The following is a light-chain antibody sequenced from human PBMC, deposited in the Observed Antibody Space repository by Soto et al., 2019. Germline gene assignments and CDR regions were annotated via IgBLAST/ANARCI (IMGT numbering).Light chain of an antibody. J-gene: IGKJ4*01. CDR2: DAS. V-gene: IGKV1-5*01. CDR3: QQSYSTPLT. CDR1: QSISSW. Sequence: DIQVTQSPSTLSASVGDRVTITCRASQSISSWLAWYQQKPGKAPKLLIYDASILESGVPPRFSGSGSGTEFTLTISSLQPDDFATYYCQQSYSTPLTFGGGTKVEIK.